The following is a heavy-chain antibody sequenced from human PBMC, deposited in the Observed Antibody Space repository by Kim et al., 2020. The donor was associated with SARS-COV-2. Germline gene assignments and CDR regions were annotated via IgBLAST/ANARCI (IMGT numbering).Heavy chain of an antibody. D-gene: IGHD1-26*01. V-gene: IGHV3-9*01. CDR1: GFTFGDYA. CDR3: AKGVMQWEPALGGLDAFDI. Sequence: GGSLRLSCAASGFTFGDYAMHWVRQAPGKGLEWVSGITWNSGSMGYADAVKGRFTISRDNAKNSLYLQMNSLRAEDTALYYCAKGVMQWEPALGGLDAFDIWGQGTMVTVSS. J-gene: IGHJ3*02. CDR2: ITWNSGSM.